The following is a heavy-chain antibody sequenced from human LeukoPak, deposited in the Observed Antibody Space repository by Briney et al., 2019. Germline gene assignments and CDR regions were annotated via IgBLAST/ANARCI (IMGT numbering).Heavy chain of an antibody. J-gene: IGHJ4*02. Sequence: GASVKVSCKASGYTFTSYGISWVRQAPGQGLEWMGWISGYNGNTNYAQKVQGRVNMTTDTSTSTAYMELRSLRSDDTAVYYCARAPRGYSYGYLDSWGQGSLVTVSS. CDR2: ISGYNGNT. CDR1: GYTFTSYG. D-gene: IGHD5-18*01. V-gene: IGHV1-18*04. CDR3: ARAPRGYSYGYLDS.